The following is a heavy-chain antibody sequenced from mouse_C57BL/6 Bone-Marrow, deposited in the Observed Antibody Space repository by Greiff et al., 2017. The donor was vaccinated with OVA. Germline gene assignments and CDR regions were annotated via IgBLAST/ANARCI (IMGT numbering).Heavy chain of an antibody. CDR1: GYSFTGYY. Sequence: VHVKQSGPELVKPGASVKISCKASGYSFTGYYMNWVKQSPEKSLEWIGEINPSTGGTTYNQKFKAKATLTVDKSSSTAYMQLKSLTSEDSAVYYCAREIKDWFAYWGQGTLVTVSA. D-gene: IGHD2-4*01. CDR3: AREIKDWFAY. CDR2: INPSTGGT. V-gene: IGHV1-42*01. J-gene: IGHJ3*01.